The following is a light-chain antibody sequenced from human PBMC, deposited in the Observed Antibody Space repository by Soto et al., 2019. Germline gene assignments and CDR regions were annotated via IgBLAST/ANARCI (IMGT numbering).Light chain of an antibody. Sequence: EIVLTQSPGTLSLSPGERSTLSFMSSQSVTSSYLAWYQQKPGQAPRLLIYGASIRATGIPDRFSGSGSGTDYTLSISRLEPGDFAVYHCQQYGSSPITFGQGTRLEIK. CDR3: QQYGSSPIT. CDR2: GAS. V-gene: IGKV3-20*01. J-gene: IGKJ5*01. CDR1: QSVTSSY.